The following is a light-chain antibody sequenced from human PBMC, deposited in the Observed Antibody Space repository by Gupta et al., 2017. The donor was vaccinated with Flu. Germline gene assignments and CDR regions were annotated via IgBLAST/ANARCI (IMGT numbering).Light chain of an antibody. CDR3: QQYNNWPPAWT. Sequence: TLMTQSPATLSASPGGRATLSCSASQSVSSNLAWYQQKPGQAPRLLLYGASTRATSIPARRSSSSAATKYTLTISSLQYEDVAVYYCQQYNNWPPAWTFGQGTKVEIK. CDR1: QSVSSN. V-gene: IGKV3-15*01. CDR2: GAS. J-gene: IGKJ1*01.